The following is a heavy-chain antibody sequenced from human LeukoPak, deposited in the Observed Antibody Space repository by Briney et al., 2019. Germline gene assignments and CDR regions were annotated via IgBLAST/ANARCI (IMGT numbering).Heavy chain of an antibody. CDR2: INHSGST. CDR3: AREHAYSSSLPEYNWFDP. Sequence: SETLSLTCAVYGGSFSGYYWSWIRQPPGKGLEWIGEINHSGSTNYNPSLKSRVTISVDTSKNQFSLKLSSVTAADTAVYYCAREHAYSSSLPEYNWFDPWGQGTLVTVSS. J-gene: IGHJ5*02. CDR1: GGSFSGYY. D-gene: IGHD6-13*01. V-gene: IGHV4-34*01.